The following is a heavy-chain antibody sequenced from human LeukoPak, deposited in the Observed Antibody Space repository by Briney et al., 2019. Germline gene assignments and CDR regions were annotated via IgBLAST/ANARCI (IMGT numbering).Heavy chain of an antibody. CDR1: GFSFSRYW. Sequence: PGGSLRLSCAASGFSFSRYWMHWVRQAPGKGLVWVSRINSDGSSTTYADSVKGRFTISRDNAKNSLYLQMNSLRAEDTAVYYCARDHQAMVRYYYYYMDVWGKGTTVTVSS. CDR2: INSDGSST. V-gene: IGHV3-74*01. J-gene: IGHJ6*03. CDR3: ARDHQAMVRYYYYYMDV. D-gene: IGHD3-10*01.